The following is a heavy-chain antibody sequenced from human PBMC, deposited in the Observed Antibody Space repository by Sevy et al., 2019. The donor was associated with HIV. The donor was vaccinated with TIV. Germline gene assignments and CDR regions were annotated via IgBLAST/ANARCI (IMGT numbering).Heavy chain of an antibody. V-gene: IGHV1-18*01. Sequence: ASVKVSCKASGYTFSRYAITWVRQAPEQGLEWMGWINVYKGNTNYAQKFQGRVTMTTDTATRTGYLELRSLRSDDTAVYYCASSAGVYYDFWSGHYLDHWGQGTLVTVSS. CDR1: GYTFSRYA. J-gene: IGHJ4*02. CDR3: ASSAGVYYDFWSGHYLDH. D-gene: IGHD3-3*01. CDR2: INVYKGNT.